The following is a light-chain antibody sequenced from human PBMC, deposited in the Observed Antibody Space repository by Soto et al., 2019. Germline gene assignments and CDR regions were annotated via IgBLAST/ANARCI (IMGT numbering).Light chain of an antibody. J-gene: IGLJ2*01. CDR2: DVS. CDR1: SSDVGAYNY. V-gene: IGLV2-8*01. CDR3: SSYGGGDTFHVI. Sequence: QSALTQPPSASGSPGQSVTISCTGTSSDVGAYNYVSWYQQYTGKAPKLMIYDVSKRPSGVPDRFSGSKSGNTASLTVSGLRGDDEAVYYCSSYGGGDTFHVIFGGGPKLTVL.